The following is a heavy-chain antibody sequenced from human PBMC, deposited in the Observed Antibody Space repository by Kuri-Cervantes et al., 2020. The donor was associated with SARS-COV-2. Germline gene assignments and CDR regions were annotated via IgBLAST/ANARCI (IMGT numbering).Heavy chain of an antibody. D-gene: IGHD2-15*01. Sequence: GESLKISCEVSGYDFTIYWLSWVRQVPGKGLEWMGRIVPSDSSNDYSPSFGCHFTISIDKPISPAYLQWSSLKASDTAMYHCVRTPHLGSFDFWGQGTMVTVSS. CDR1: GYDFTIYW. CDR3: VRTPHLGSFDF. CDR2: IVPSDSSN. V-gene: IGHV5-10-1*01. J-gene: IGHJ3*01.